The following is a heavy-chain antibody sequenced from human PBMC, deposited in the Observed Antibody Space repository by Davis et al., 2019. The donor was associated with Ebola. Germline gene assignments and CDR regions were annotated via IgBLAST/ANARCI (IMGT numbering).Heavy chain of an antibody. Sequence: PGGSLRLSCAASGFTFSSYWMSWVRQAPGKGLEWAANIKQDGSEKYYVDSVKGRFTIARDNPKNALYLQMNSLSAEDTAVYYCVRDPALVVTGVGWFFGLWGRGTLVTVSS. CDR3: VRDPALVVTGVGWFFGL. J-gene: IGHJ2*01. CDR2: IKQDGSEK. CDR1: GFTFSSYW. D-gene: IGHD2-21*02. V-gene: IGHV3-7*01.